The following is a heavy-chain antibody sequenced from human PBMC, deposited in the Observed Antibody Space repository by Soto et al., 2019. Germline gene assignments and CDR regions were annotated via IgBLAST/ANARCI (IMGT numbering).Heavy chain of an antibody. CDR3: AKGRGSSWQHYYMDV. V-gene: IGHV3-23*01. CDR2: ISGSGART. J-gene: IGHJ6*03. Sequence: EVQLLESGGDLVQPGGSLRLSCAASGFTFSSIAMTWVRQAPGKGLEWVSAISGSGARTYDADSVKGRFTISRDNSKNTVHLQMNSLRADDTAVYYCAKGRGSSWQHYYMDVWGRGTTVTVSS. CDR1: GFTFSSIA. D-gene: IGHD6-13*01.